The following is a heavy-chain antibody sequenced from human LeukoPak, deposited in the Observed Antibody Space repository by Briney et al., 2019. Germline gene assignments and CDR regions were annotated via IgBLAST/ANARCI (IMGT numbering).Heavy chain of an antibody. CDR3: AKGGHSSGWPNWFDP. D-gene: IGHD6-19*01. Sequence: PGGSLRLSCATSKFTFSSYDMHWVRQAPGKGLEWVTFIRYDGSDKYYADSVKGRFTISRDNSNNTVYLQMNSLRDEDTAVYYCAKGGHSSGWPNWFDPWGQGTLVTVSS. CDR2: IRYDGSDK. V-gene: IGHV3-30*02. CDR1: KFTFSSYD. J-gene: IGHJ5*02.